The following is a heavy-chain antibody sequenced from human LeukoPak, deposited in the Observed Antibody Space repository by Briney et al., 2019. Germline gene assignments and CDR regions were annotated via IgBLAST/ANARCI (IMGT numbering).Heavy chain of an antibody. CDR1: GFTFSSYS. J-gene: IGHJ3*02. V-gene: IGHV3-21*01. D-gene: IGHD2-2*01. Sequence: GGSLRLSCAASGFTFSSYSMNWVRQAPGKGLEWVSSISSSSSYIYYADSVKGRFTISRDNAKNSLYLQMNSLRAEDTAVYYCARPSTHDAFDIWGQGTMVTVSS. CDR2: ISSSSSYI. CDR3: ARPSTHDAFDI.